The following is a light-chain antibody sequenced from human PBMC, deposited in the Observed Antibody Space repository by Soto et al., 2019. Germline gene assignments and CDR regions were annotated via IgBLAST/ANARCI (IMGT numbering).Light chain of an antibody. CDR1: QSISSW. CDR3: QQYNSYSGYT. V-gene: IGKV1-5*03. Sequence: DIPMTQSPSTLSASVGDRVTITCRASQSISSWLAWYQQKPGKAPKLLIYKASSLESGVPSRFSGSGSGTEFTLTISSLQPDDFATYYCQQYNSYSGYTFGQGTKVDIK. CDR2: KAS. J-gene: IGKJ2*01.